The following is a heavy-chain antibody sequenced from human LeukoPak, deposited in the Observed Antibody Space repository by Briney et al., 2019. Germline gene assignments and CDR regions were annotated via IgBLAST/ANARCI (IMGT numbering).Heavy chain of an antibody. D-gene: IGHD3-3*01. CDR1: GFTFSSYA. CDR3: ARAGVEWLLGYFDY. J-gene: IGHJ4*02. CDR2: ISGSGGST. Sequence: GGSLRLSCAASGFTFSSYAMSWVRQAPGKGLEWVSAISGSGGSTYYADSVKGRFTISKDNAKNSLYLQMNSLRAEDTAVYYCARAGVEWLLGYFDYWGQGTLVTVSS. V-gene: IGHV3-23*01.